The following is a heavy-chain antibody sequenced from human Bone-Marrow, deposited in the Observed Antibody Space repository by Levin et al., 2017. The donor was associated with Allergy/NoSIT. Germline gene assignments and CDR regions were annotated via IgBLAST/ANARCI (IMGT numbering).Heavy chain of an antibody. D-gene: IGHD3-9*01. Sequence: GESLKISCTASGFNFGDYAFNWVRQVPGKGLEWVSFIRASSYGATTEYAASVRGRFSISRDDSKSVAYLQMNALKSEDTAVYYCARDQTIRYVAGEDASDIWGHGTLVTVSS. V-gene: IGHV3-49*04. CDR1: GFNFGDYA. J-gene: IGHJ3*02. CDR3: ARDQTIRYVAGEDASDI. CDR2: IRASSYGATT.